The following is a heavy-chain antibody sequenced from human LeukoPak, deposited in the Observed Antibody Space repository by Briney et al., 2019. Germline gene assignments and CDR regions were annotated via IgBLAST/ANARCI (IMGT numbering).Heavy chain of an antibody. V-gene: IGHV5-51*01. CDR3: ARFPRLVRGTNWFDP. J-gene: IGHJ5*02. D-gene: IGHD3-10*01. CDR1: GYSFTSYW. CDR2: IYPGDSDT. Sequence: GASLQISCQGSGYSFTSYWIGWVRQLPGKGLEWMGIIYPGDSDTRYSPSFQGQVTISADKSINTAYVQWSSLKASDTAIYYCARFPRLVRGTNWFDPWGQGTQVTVSS.